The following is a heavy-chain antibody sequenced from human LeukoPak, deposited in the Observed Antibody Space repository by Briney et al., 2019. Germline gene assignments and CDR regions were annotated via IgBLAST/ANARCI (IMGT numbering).Heavy chain of an antibody. Sequence: SVKVSRKASGGTFSSYAISWVRQAPGQGLEWMGGIIPIFGTANYAQKFQGRVTITADESTSTAYMELSSLRPEDTAVYYCARDLAAAGTRRGGYWGQGTLVTVSS. CDR2: IIPIFGTA. V-gene: IGHV1-69*13. J-gene: IGHJ4*02. D-gene: IGHD6-13*01. CDR1: GGTFSSYA. CDR3: ARDLAAAGTRRGGY.